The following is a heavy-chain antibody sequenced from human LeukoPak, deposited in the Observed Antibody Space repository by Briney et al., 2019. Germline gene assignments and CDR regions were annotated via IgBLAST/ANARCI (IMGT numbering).Heavy chain of an antibody. Sequence: HPGGSLRLSCAASGFTFSSYAMSWVRQAPGKGLEWVSAISGSGGSTYYADSVKGRFTISRDNSKNTLYLQMNSLRAEDTAVYYCAKVLASRYCSGGSCYDGFDYWGQGTLVTVSS. D-gene: IGHD2-15*01. V-gene: IGHV3-23*01. J-gene: IGHJ4*02. CDR1: GFTFSSYA. CDR3: AKVLASRYCSGGSCYDGFDY. CDR2: ISGSGGST.